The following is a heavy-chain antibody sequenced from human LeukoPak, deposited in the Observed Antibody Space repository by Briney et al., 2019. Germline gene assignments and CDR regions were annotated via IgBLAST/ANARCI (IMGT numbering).Heavy chain of an antibody. CDR1: GYTFTGYY. D-gene: IGHD3-10*01. Sequence: ASVKVSCKASGYTFTGYYMHWVRQAPGQGLEWMGWINPNSGGTNYAQKFQGRVTMTRDTSISTAYMELSRLRSDDTAVYYCARAIRSGSESYYTPTNWFDPWGQGTLVTVSS. V-gene: IGHV1-2*02. CDR2: INPNSGGT. J-gene: IGHJ5*02. CDR3: ARAIRSGSESYYTPTNWFDP.